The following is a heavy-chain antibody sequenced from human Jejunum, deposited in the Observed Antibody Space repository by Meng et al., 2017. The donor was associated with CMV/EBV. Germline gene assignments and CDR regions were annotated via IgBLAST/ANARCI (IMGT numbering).Heavy chain of an antibody. J-gene: IGHJ4*02. V-gene: IGHV5-51*01. CDR3: ARISQITILDYFDY. CDR2: IHPGDSDT. D-gene: IGHD3-3*01. Sequence: TSYRIGWVRQMSGKGLEWKGIIHPGDSDTRYSPPYSPSFQGQVTISADKSISTAYLQWSSLKASDIAMYYCARISQITILDYFDYWGQGTLVTVSS. CDR1: TSYR.